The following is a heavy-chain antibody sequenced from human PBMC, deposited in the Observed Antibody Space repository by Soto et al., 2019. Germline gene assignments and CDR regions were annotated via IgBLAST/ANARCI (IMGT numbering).Heavy chain of an antibody. Sequence: PSETLSLTCTVSGGSISSYYWSWIRQPPGKGLEWIGYIYYSGSTNYNPSLKSRVTISVDTSKNQFSLKLSSVTAADTAVYYCAREREADGMDVWGQGTTVTVPS. V-gene: IGHV4-59*01. CDR1: GGSISSYY. D-gene: IGHD1-26*01. CDR3: AREREADGMDV. J-gene: IGHJ6*02. CDR2: IYYSGST.